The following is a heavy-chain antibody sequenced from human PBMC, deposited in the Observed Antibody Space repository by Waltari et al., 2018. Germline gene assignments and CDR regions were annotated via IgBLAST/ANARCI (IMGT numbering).Heavy chain of an antibody. V-gene: IGHV3-30*01. J-gene: IGHJ4*02. CDR2: ISYDGSNK. Sequence: QVQLVESGGGVVQPGRSLRLSCAASGFTFSSYAMHWVRQAPGKGLEWVAVISYDGSNKYYADSVKGRFTISRDNSKNTLYLQMNSLRAEDTAVYYCAREEVLEWELLWGYWGQGTLVIVSS. CDR3: AREEVLEWELLWGY. CDR1: GFTFSSYA. D-gene: IGHD1-26*01.